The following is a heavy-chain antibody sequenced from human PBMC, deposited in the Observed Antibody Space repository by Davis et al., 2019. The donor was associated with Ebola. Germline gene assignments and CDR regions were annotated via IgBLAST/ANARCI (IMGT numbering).Heavy chain of an antibody. CDR2: IYTGGRT. Sequence: GGSLRLSCAASGFSVSGPYMSWVRQAPGKGLEWVSVIYTGGRTYYTDSVKGRFTISRDNSKNTIYLQMNSLRAEDTAVYYCARHYVYDYYMGLDVWGQGTTVTVSS. J-gene: IGHJ6*02. V-gene: IGHV3-66*04. D-gene: IGHD3-10*02. CDR3: ARHYVYDYYMGLDV. CDR1: GFSVSGPY.